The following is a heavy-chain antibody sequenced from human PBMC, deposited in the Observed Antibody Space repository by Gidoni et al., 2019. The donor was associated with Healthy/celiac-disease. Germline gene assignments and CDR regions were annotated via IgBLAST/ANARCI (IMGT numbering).Heavy chain of an antibody. CDR1: GFPFSSYS. V-gene: IGHV3-21*01. Sequence: EVQLVESGGGLVKPGGSLTLSCAASGFPFSSYSMNWVRQAPGKGLEWVSSISSSSSYIYYADSVKGRFTISRDNAKNSLYLQMNSLRAEDTAVYYCARDLGIAVAGDLDYWGQGTLVTVSS. CDR2: ISSSSSYI. J-gene: IGHJ4*02. CDR3: ARDLGIAVAGDLDY. D-gene: IGHD6-19*01.